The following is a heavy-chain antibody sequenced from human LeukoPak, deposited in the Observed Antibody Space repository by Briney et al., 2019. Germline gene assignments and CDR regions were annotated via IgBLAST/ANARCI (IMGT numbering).Heavy chain of an antibody. CDR1: GGSIYSYY. J-gene: IGHJ6*03. CDR3: ARHGYYCYMDV. Sequence: SETLSLTCTVSGGSIYSYYWSWFRQPPGKGLEWIGYIYTTGSTNYDPSLMSRVTISIDTSKSQFSLRLSSVTAADTAVYYCARHGYYCYMDVWGKGTTVTVSS. CDR2: IYTTGST. V-gene: IGHV4-4*09.